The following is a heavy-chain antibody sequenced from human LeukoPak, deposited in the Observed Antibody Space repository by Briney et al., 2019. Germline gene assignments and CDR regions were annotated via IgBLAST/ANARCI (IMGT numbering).Heavy chain of an antibody. CDR3: ARFGIDYDMDV. CDR2: IHYRGKA. D-gene: IGHD3-16*01. J-gene: IGHJ6*02. V-gene: IGHV4-59*01. CDR1: GGSISGYF. Sequence: TSETLSLTCTVSGGSISGYFWSCIRQPPGQGLEWIGQIHYRGKADYNPSLRSRIIISVDTSKNQMFLRLSSVTAADTAVYYCARFGIDYDMDVWGQGTKVTVSS.